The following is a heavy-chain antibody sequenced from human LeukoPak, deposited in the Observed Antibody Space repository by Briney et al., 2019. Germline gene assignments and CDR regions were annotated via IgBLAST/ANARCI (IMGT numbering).Heavy chain of an antibody. CDR1: GYSFTNYW. Sequence: GESLKISCQVSGYSFTNYWIGWVRQMPGKGLESMGIIYPADSDTTYSPSFQGQVTISADKSISTVYLQWSSLKASDTAMYYCARHSHYDFWSGYLDYWGQGTLVTVSS. CDR3: ARHSHYDFWSGYLDY. D-gene: IGHD3-3*01. V-gene: IGHV5-51*01. CDR2: IYPADSDT. J-gene: IGHJ4*02.